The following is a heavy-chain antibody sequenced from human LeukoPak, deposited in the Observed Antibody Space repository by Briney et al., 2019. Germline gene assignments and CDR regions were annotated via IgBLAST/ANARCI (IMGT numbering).Heavy chain of an antibody. CDR2: ISSSSSTI. Sequence: GGSLRLSCAASGFTFSSYSMNWVRQAPGKGLEWVSYISSSSSTIYYADSVKGRFTISRDNAKNSLYLQMNSLRAEDTAVYYCARAKGAWLNWFDPWGQGTLVTVSS. D-gene: IGHD1-26*01. CDR3: ARAKGAWLNWFDP. J-gene: IGHJ5*02. V-gene: IGHV3-48*04. CDR1: GFTFSSYS.